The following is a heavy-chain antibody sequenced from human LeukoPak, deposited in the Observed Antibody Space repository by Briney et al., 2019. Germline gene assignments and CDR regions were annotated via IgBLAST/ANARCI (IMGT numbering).Heavy chain of an antibody. V-gene: IGHV3-30-3*01. Sequence: GGSLRLSCAASGFTFSSYAMHWVRQAPGKGLEWVAVISYDGSNKYYADSVKGRFTISRDNSKNTLYLQMNSLRAEDTAVYYCARPGVGFDYWGQGALVTVSS. CDR2: ISYDGSNK. CDR1: GFTFSSYA. CDR3: ARPGVGFDY. J-gene: IGHJ4*02.